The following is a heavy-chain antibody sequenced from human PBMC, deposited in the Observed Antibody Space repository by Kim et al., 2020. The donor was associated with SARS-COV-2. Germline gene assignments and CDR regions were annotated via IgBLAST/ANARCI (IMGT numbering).Heavy chain of an antibody. J-gene: IGHJ6*02. D-gene: IGHD3-9*01. Sequence: SVKVSCKASGGTFSSYAISWVRQAPGQGLEWMGRIIPILGIANYAQKFQGRVTITADKSTSTAYMGLSSLRSEDTAVYYCARDEGRWFGILTRYYYYGMDVWGQGTTVTVSS. CDR1: GGTFSSYA. V-gene: IGHV1-69*04. CDR3: ARDEGRWFGILTRYYYYGMDV. CDR2: IIPILGIA.